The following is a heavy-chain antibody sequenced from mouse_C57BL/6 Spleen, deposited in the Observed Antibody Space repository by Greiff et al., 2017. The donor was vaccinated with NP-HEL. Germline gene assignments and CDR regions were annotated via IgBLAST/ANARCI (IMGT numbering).Heavy chain of an antibody. V-gene: IGHV1-26*01. D-gene: IGHD2-1*01. J-gene: IGHJ1*03. CDR1: GYTFTDYY. Sequence: EVQLQQSGPELVKPGASVKISCKASGYTFTDYYMNWVKQSHGKSLEWIGDINPNNGGTSYNQKFKGKATLTVDKSSSTAYMELRSLTSEDSAVYYCARRWYYGKRDWYFDVWGTGTTVTVSS. CDR2: INPNNGGT. CDR3: ARRWYYGKRDWYFDV.